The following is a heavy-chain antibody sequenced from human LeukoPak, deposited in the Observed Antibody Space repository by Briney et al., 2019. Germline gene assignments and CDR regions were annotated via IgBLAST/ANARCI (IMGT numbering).Heavy chain of an antibody. J-gene: IGHJ3*02. Sequence: SETLSLTCAVYGGSFSGYYWSWIRQPPGKGLEWIGEINHSGSTNYNPSLKSRVTISVDTSKNQFSLKLSSVTAADTAVYYCARHPRAGLGFLEWRHAFDIWGQGTMVTVSS. CDR2: INHSGST. D-gene: IGHD3-3*01. CDR3: ARHPRAGLGFLEWRHAFDI. V-gene: IGHV4-34*01. CDR1: GGSFSGYY.